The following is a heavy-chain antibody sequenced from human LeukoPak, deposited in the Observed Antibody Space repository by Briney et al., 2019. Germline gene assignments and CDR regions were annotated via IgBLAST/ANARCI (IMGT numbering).Heavy chain of an antibody. D-gene: IGHD3-16*01. J-gene: IGHJ4*02. V-gene: IGHV1-2*02. CDR1: GGTFRSYA. CDR3: ARDYVGHAFDI. Sequence: ASVKVSCKASGGTFRSYAISWVRQAPGQGLEWMGWINPNSGGTNYAQKFQGRVTMTRDTSISTAYMELSRLRSDDTAVYYCARDYVGHAFDIWGQGTLVTVSS. CDR2: INPNSGGT.